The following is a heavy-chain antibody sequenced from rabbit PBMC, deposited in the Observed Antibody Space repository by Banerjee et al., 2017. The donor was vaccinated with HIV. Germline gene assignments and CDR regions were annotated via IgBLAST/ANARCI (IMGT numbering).Heavy chain of an antibody. CDR3: LRESETYAGYSRYIYCFGL. CDR1: GFSFSSGLP. V-gene: IGHV1S45*01. D-gene: IGHD7-1*01. J-gene: IGHJ6*01. CDR2: IYNGDGST. Sequence: QEQLVESGGGLVQPEGSLTLTCTASGFSFSSGLPMGWVRQAPGKGRELIACIYNGDGSTYNACWVTGRFTSSKSTSTTVTLQMTSLTAADTASYFCLRESETYAGYSRYIYCFGLWGPGSLVTVS.